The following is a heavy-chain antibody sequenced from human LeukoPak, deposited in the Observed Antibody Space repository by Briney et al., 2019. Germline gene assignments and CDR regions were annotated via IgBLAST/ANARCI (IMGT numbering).Heavy chain of an antibody. D-gene: IGHD6-13*01. Sequence: GGSLRLSCAATSCTFSTYGMHWVRQAPGKGLEWVSAICGSGGSTYYADSVKGRFTISRDNSKNTLYLQMNSLRAEDTAVYYCAKGLYSSSWYRGFDYWGQGTLVTVSS. CDR2: ICGSGGST. CDR1: SCTFSTYG. CDR3: AKGLYSSSWYRGFDY. J-gene: IGHJ4*02. V-gene: IGHV3-23*01.